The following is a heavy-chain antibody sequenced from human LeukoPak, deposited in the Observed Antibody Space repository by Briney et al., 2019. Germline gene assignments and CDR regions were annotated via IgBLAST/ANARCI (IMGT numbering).Heavy chain of an antibody. CDR2: ISYDGSNK. Sequence: GGSLRLSCAASGFTFSSYAMHWVRQAPGKGLEWVAVISYDGSNKYYADSVKGRFTISRDNPKNTLYLQMNSLRAEDTAVYYCARGVVVPAGRWFDPWGQGTLVTVSS. J-gene: IGHJ5*02. V-gene: IGHV3-30-3*01. CDR3: ARGVVVPAGRWFDP. CDR1: GFTFSSYA. D-gene: IGHD2-2*01.